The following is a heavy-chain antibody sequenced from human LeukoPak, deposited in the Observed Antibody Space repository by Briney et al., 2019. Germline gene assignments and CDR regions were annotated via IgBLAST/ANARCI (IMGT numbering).Heavy chain of an antibody. CDR1: GGSISSGSYY. J-gene: IGHJ4*02. D-gene: IGHD5-24*01. CDR2: IYYSGST. CDR3: ARGGYNYQDYFDY. V-gene: IGHV4-61*10. Sequence: SQTLSLTCTVSGGSISSGSYYWGWIRQPAGKRLEWIGYIYYSGSTNYNPSLKSRVTISVDTSKNQFSLKLSSVTAADTAVYYCARGGYNYQDYFDYWGQGTLVTVSS.